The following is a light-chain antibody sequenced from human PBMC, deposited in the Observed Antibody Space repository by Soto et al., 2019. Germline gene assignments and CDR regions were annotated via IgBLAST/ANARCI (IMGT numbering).Light chain of an antibody. J-gene: IGKJ1*01. CDR3: QKYNSTPWT. V-gene: IGKV1-27*01. CDR1: QGISNS. CDR2: AAS. Sequence: DIQMTQSPSSLSASVRDRVTITCRARQGISNSLAWYQQNPGKVPKLLIYAASTLQSGVPSRFSGSGSGTDFTLTISSLQPEDVATYYCQKYNSTPWTFGQGTKVEIK.